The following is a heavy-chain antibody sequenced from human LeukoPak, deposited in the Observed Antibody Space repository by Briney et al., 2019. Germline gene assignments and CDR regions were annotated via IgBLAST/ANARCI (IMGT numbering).Heavy chain of an antibody. Sequence: GESLKISCKGSGYSFTSYWIGWVRQMPGKGLEWMGIIYPGDSDTRYSPSFQGQVTISADKSISTAYLQWSSLKASDTAMYYCARLAYCGGDCYSGDEANFDYWGQGTLVTVSS. CDR1: GYSFTSYW. CDR3: ARLAYCGGDCYSGDEANFDY. D-gene: IGHD2-21*02. J-gene: IGHJ4*02. V-gene: IGHV5-51*01. CDR2: IYPGDSDT.